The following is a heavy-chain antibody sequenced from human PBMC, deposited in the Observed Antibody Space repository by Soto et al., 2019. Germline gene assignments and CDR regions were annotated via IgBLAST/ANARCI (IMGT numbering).Heavy chain of an antibody. D-gene: IGHD3-3*01. CDR3: ANVSVFLGYDHWSGYQRLFDV. CDR2: INHGGST. J-gene: IGHJ5*02. CDR1: GGSFSGYY. Sequence: PSETLSLTCAVYGGSFSGYYWSWIRQPPGQGLEWIGEINHGGSTNYNPSLKSRLTISVDTSNNQFSLKLDSVTAADPAVYYCANVSVFLGYDHWSGYQRLFDVWGQGTLVTVTS. V-gene: IGHV4-34*01.